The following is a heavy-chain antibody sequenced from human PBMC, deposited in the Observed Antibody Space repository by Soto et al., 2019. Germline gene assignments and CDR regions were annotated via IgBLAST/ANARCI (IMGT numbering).Heavy chain of an antibody. CDR2: INSDGSDT. J-gene: IGHJ4*02. CDR3: ARGGQHYYDSSGYRGDY. Sequence: EVQLVESGGGLVQPGGSLRLSCAASEFTFSTYWMFWVRQAPGKGLVWVSRINSDGSDTRYADSVKGRFTISRDNAKNTLYLQMNSLRAEDTAAYYCARGGQHYYDSSGYRGDYWGQGTLVTVSS. D-gene: IGHD3-22*01. V-gene: IGHV3-74*01. CDR1: EFTFSTYW.